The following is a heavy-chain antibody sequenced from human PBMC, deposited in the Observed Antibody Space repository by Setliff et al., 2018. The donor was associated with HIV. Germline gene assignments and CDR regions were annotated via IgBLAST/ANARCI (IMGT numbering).Heavy chain of an antibody. V-gene: IGHV3-74*01. CDR1: GFSFSSYG. CDR3: ARARGTNWPFDY. Sequence: GGSLRLSCAASGFSFSSYGMHWVRQAPGKGLVWVSRINTDGSSTTYADSVKGRFTISRDNAKNTLYLQMNSLRAEDTAVYYCARARGTNWPFDYWGQGTLVTVSS. D-gene: IGHD1-1*01. J-gene: IGHJ4*02. CDR2: INTDGSST.